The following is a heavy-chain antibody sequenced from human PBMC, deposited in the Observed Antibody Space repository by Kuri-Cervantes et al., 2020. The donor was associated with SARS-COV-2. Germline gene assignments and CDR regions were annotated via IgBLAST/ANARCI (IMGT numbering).Heavy chain of an antibody. Sequence: SETLSLTCTVSGGSISSYYGSWIRQPPGKRLEYIGYIYYSGTTNYNPSLKSRVTISVDTSKNQFSLKLSSVTAADTAMYFCARGNGAVATSGYWYFDLWGRGTLVTVSS. J-gene: IGHJ2*01. CDR3: ARGNGAVATSGYWYFDL. D-gene: IGHD6-19*01. CDR2: IYYSGTT. CDR1: GGSISSYY. V-gene: IGHV4-59*01.